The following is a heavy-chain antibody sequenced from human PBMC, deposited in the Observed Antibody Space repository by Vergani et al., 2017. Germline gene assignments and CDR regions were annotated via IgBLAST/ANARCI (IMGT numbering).Heavy chain of an antibody. D-gene: IGHD2-2*03. CDR3: AKAMDPYYFDY. CDR1: GFTFSSYG. V-gene: IGHV3-33*06. Sequence: QVQLVESGGGVVQPGRSLRLSCAASGFTFSSYGMHWVRQAPGKGLEWVAVIWYDGSNKYYADSVKGRFTISRDNSKNTLYLQMNSLRAEDTAVYYCAKAMDPYYFDYWGQGTLVTVSS. CDR2: IWYDGSNK. J-gene: IGHJ4*02.